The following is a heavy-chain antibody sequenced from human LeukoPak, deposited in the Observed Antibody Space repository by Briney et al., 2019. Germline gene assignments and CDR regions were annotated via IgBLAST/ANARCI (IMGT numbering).Heavy chain of an antibody. CDR3: ARDLDGSGSYYTDY. D-gene: IGHD3-10*01. J-gene: IGHJ4*02. CDR1: GYTFAGYG. V-gene: IGHV1-18*01. Sequence: ASVKVSCNASGYTFAGYGISWVRQAPGQGLEWMGWISAYKGNTNYAQKFQGRVTMTTDTSTSTAYMELRSLRSDDTAVYYCARDLDGSGSYYTDYWGQGTLVTVSS. CDR2: ISAYKGNT.